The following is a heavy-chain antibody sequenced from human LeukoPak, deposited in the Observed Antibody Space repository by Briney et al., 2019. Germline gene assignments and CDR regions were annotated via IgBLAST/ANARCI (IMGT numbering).Heavy chain of an antibody. J-gene: IGHJ4*02. CDR1: GFIFSSYW. CDR3: ARFRTWGDKAFDY. D-gene: IGHD2-21*02. CDR2: IGTTSGAI. Sequence: GGSLRLSRTASGFIFSSYWMTWVRQAPGKGLEWVSYIGTTSGAIYYADSVKGRFTISRDSAKNSLYLQMNSLRAEDTAVYYCARFRTWGDKAFDYWGQGTLVTVSS. V-gene: IGHV3-48*01.